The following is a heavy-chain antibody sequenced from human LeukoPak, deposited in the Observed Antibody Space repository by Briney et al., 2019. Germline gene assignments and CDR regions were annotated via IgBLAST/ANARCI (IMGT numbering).Heavy chain of an antibody. D-gene: IGHD4-17*01. J-gene: IGHJ3*02. CDR2: IYSGGST. CDR1: GFTVSSNY. V-gene: IGHV3-53*04. Sequence: GGSLRLSCAASGFTVSSNYMSWVRQAPGKGLEWVSVIYSGGSTYYADSVKGRFTISRHNSKNTLYLQMNSLRAEDTAVYYCAIRGLNTTGDAFDIWGRGTMVTVSS. CDR3: AIRGLNTTGDAFDI.